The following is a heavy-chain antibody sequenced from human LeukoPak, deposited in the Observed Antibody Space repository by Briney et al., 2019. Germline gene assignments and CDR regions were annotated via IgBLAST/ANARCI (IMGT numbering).Heavy chain of an antibody. Sequence: GGSLRLSCAVSGFSFTNFWMSWVRQAPGRGVEWVANIHPEGNEKYHVESVKGRFTISRDNTKNLLFLRMNGLRVEDTAVYYCARGDAFSGDHWGQGTLVTVSS. CDR2: IHPEGNEK. V-gene: IGHV3-7*04. CDR3: ARGDAFSGDH. CDR1: GFSFTNFW. J-gene: IGHJ4*02.